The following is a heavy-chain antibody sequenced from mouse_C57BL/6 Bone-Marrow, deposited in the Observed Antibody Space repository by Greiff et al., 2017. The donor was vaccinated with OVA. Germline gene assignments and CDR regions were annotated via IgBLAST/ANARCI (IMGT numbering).Heavy chain of an antibody. Sequence: VQLQQPGAELVMPGASVKLSCKASGSTFTSYWMHWVKQRPGQGLEWIGEIDPSDGYTNYNQKFKGKSTLTVDKSSSTAYLQLSSLTSEDSAVYYYARRGFYYSNYGPFAYWGQGTLVTVSA. J-gene: IGHJ3*01. CDR3: ARRGFYYSNYGPFAY. V-gene: IGHV1-69*01. CDR2: IDPSDGYT. CDR1: GSTFTSYW. D-gene: IGHD2-5*01.